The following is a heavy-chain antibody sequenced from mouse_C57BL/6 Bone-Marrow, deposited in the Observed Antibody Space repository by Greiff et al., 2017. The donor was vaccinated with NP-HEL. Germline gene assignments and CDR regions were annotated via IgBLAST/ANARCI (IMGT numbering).Heavy chain of an antibody. CDR2: IHPNSGST. J-gene: IGHJ4*01. CDR3: ARPPIYYDYDGGHYYAMDY. CDR1: GYTFTSYW. Sequence: QVQLQQPGAELVKPGASVKLSCKASGYTFTSYWMHWVKQRPGQGLEWIGMIHPNSGSTNYNEKFKSKATLTVDKSSSTAYMQLSSLTSEDSAVYYCARPPIYYDYDGGHYYAMDYWGQGTSVTVSS. V-gene: IGHV1-64*01. D-gene: IGHD2-4*01.